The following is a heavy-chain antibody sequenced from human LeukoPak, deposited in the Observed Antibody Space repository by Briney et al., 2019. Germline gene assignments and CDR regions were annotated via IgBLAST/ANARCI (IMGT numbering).Heavy chain of an antibody. CDR2: IYYSGST. V-gene: IGHV4-59*01. J-gene: IGHJ5*02. CDR3: ARINCSSTRCYAEDNWFDP. D-gene: IGHD2-2*01. Sequence: SETLSLTCTVSGGSISSYYWSWIRQPPGKGLEWIGYIYYSGSTNYNPSLKSRVTISVDTSKNQFSLKLSSVTAADTAVYYCARINCSSTRCYAEDNWFDPWGQGTLVTVSS. CDR1: GGSISSYY.